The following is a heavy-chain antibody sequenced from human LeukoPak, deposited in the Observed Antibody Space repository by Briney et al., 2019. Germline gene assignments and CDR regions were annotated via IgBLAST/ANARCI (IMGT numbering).Heavy chain of an antibody. CDR3: AQDVNMGDY. J-gene: IGHJ4*02. V-gene: IGHV3-23*01. CDR2: VSGSRGST. CDR1: GFTFHTCA. Sequence: PGGSLRLSHAASGFTFHTCAKRWVRQAPGKGLEWVSSVSGSRGSTYYTDSVKGRFTISRDNSKNTLHLQMNSMRVEDTAVYYCAQDVNMGDYWGQGTLVTVSS. D-gene: IGHD1/OR15-1a*01.